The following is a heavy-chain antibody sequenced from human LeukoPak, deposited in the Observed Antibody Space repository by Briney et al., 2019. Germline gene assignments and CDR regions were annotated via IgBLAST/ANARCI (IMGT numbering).Heavy chain of an antibody. Sequence: GGSLRLSCAASGFTFSSYGMHWVRQAPGKGLEWVGRSRDKANSYSTEYAASVKGRFTISRDDSKNSLYLQMNSLKTEDTAVYYCAPLSPIDWGQGTLVTVSS. CDR1: GFTFSSYG. D-gene: IGHD2-21*01. J-gene: IGHJ4*02. CDR3: APLSPID. V-gene: IGHV3-72*01. CDR2: SRDKANSYST.